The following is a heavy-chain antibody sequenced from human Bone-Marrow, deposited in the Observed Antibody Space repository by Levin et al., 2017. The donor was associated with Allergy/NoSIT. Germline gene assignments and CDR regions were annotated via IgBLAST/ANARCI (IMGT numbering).Heavy chain of an antibody. J-gene: IGHJ3*02. CDR3: TRAGYDYVWGSYRSDAFDI. V-gene: IGHV3-30-3*01. CDR2: ISYDGSNH. D-gene: IGHD3-16*02. CDR1: GFIFTNYA. Sequence: GGSLRLSCASSGFIFTNYAMHWVRQAPGKGLEWVAIISYDGSNHYYADPVKGRFTISRDSSKNTLYLQMNSLRAEDTAVYYCTRAGYDYVWGSYRSDAFDIWGQGTMVTVSS.